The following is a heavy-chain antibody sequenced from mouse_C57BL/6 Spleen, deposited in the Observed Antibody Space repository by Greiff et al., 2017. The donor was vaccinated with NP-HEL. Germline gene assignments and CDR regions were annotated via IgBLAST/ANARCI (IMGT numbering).Heavy chain of an antibody. V-gene: IGHV3-6*01. D-gene: IGHD1-1*01. J-gene: IGHJ3*01. CDR3: ARACYDYGDAY. CDR1: GYSITSGYY. Sequence: ESGPGLVKPSQSLSLTCSVTGYSITSGYYWNWIRQFPGNKLEWMGYISYDGSNNYNPSLKNQISITRDTSKNQFFLKLNSVTTEDTATCYSARACYDYGDAYWGQGTLVTVSA. CDR2: ISYDGSN.